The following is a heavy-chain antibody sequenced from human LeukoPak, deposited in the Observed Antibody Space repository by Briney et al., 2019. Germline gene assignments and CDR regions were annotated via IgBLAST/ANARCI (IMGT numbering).Heavy chain of an antibody. CDR2: ITGSGGTT. CDR1: GFAFGNYG. Sequence: TGGSLRLSCTGSGFAFGNYGMTWVRQPPGKGLEWVSAITGSGGTTRYTDSVTGRFTISRDNSGNTLFLQMNSLRAEDTAVYYCAKDPNGDYLGAFDFWGPGTLVTVSS. V-gene: IGHV3-23*01. J-gene: IGHJ3*01. D-gene: IGHD4-17*01. CDR3: AKDPNGDYLGAFDF.